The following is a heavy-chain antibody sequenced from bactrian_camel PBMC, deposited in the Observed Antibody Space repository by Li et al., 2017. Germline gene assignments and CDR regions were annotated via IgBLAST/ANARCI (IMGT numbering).Heavy chain of an antibody. D-gene: IGHD3*01. V-gene: IGHV3S53*01. CDR1: GSTYA. CDR2: MSTTGTHT. Sequence: VQLVESGGGSAQAGGSLTLSCTASGSTYAMGWFRQPPGQEREGVAAMSTTGTHTNYLDSVKGRFTISRDNAANIPHLEMTSLEPEESGMYYCAADFTNRWCSVSTASYRYRGLGTQVTVS. J-gene: IGHJ4*01. CDR3: AADFTNRWCSVSTASYRY.